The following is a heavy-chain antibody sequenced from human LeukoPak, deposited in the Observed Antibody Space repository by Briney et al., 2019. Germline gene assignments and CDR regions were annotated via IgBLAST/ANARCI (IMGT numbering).Heavy chain of an antibody. Sequence: SETLSLTCAVYGGSFSGYYWSWIRQPPGKGLEWIGKINHSGTTNYNPSLKSRVTMSVDTSKHQFSLHLTSVTAADTAVYYCARVPTYYYDSSGHDGPIDYWGQGTLVTVSS. D-gene: IGHD3-22*01. J-gene: IGHJ4*02. CDR3: ARVPTYYYDSSGHDGPIDY. CDR2: INHSGTT. CDR1: GGSFSGYY. V-gene: IGHV4-34*01.